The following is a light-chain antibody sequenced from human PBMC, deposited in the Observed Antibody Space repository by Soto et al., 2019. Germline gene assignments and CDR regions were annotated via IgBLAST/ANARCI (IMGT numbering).Light chain of an antibody. V-gene: IGKV3-11*01. Sequence: EIRLTQSPAALSLSPGERATLYCRASQSVSSYLAWYQQKPGQAPRLLIYDASNRATGIPARFSGSGSGTDFTLTISSLEPEDFAVYYCQQRSNWPTWTFGQGTKVDI. J-gene: IGKJ1*01. CDR3: QQRSNWPTWT. CDR1: QSVSSY. CDR2: DAS.